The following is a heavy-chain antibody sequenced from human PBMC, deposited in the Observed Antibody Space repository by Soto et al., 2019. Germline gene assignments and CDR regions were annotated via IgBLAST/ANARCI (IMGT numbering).Heavy chain of an antibody. J-gene: IGHJ4*02. CDR2: IIPIFGTA. Sequence: ASVKVSCKASGGTFSSYAISWVRQAPGQGLEWMGGIIPIFGTANYAQKFQGRVTITADESTSTAYMELSSLRSEDTAVYYCARLASIVGATLTSDYWGQGTLVTVSS. CDR1: GGTFSSYA. CDR3: ARLASIVGATLTSDY. V-gene: IGHV1-69*13. D-gene: IGHD1-26*01.